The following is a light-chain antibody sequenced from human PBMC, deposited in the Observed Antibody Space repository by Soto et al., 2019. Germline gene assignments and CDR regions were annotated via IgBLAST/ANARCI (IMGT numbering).Light chain of an antibody. CDR2: FNRDGSH. CDR1: SGHSDYG. Sequence: QLVLTQSPSASASLGPSVNLNATLTSGHSDYGIAWHQQQPDKGPRYLMKFNRDGSHNKGDGIPDRFSGSSSGAERYLIISSLQSDDEADYYCQTWDTVVVFGGGTKLTVL. CDR3: QTWDTVVV. J-gene: IGLJ2*01. V-gene: IGLV4-69*01.